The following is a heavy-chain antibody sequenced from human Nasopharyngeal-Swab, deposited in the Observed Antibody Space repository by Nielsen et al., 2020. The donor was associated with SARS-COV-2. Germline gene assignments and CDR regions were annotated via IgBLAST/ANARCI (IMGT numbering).Heavy chain of an antibody. V-gene: IGHV3-7*03. D-gene: IGHD6-19*01. CDR3: AKDILAVAGTGCFDY. CDR1: GFPFSAYW. Sequence: GESLKISCVASGFPFSAYWMTWVRQAPGKGLEWVANINLDGSEKYYVDSVKGRFTISRDNAKNSLYLQMNSLRAEDTALYYCAKDILAVAGTGCFDYWGQGTLVTVSS. J-gene: IGHJ4*02. CDR2: INLDGSEK.